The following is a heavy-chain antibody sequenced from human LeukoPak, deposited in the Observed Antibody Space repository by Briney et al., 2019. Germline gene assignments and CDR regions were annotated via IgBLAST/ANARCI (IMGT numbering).Heavy chain of an antibody. CDR2: INPNSGAT. D-gene: IGHD1-26*01. CDR1: GYTFTAYY. CDR3: ARDRVGLGFDGMDV. J-gene: IGHJ6*02. V-gene: IGHV1-2*02. Sequence: ASVKVSCKASGYTFTAYYMYWLRQAPGQGLEWMGWINPNSGATYSAQKFQGRVTMTRDTSISTAYMEVSSLRSDDTAVYYCARDRVGLGFDGMDVWGQGTTVTVSS.